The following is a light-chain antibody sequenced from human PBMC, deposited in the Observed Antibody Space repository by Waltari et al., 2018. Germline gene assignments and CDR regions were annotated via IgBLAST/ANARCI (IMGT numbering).Light chain of an antibody. CDR1: QVVSSSY. J-gene: IGKJ4*01. CDR2: GAS. Sequence: ETVLTQSPGTLSLSPGERATLSCRASQVVSSSYLAWYQQKPGQAPRLLIYGASTRATGIPDRISGSGSGTDFTLSISRLEPEDFAVYYCQQYGTSTLTFGGGTKVEIK. V-gene: IGKV3-20*01. CDR3: QQYGTSTLT.